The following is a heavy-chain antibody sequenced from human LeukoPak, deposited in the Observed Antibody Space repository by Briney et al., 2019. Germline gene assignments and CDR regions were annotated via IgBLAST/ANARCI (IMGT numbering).Heavy chain of an antibody. CDR2: MNPNSGNT. CDR1: GYTFTSYY. J-gene: IGHJ4*02. V-gene: IGHV1-8*01. CDR3: ARGSFCSGGSCYGGSAY. D-gene: IGHD2-15*01. Sequence: ASMKVSCKASGYTFTSYYMNWVRQATGQGLEWMGRMNPNSGNTGYAQKFQGRVTMTRNTSISTAYMELSSLRSEDTAVYYCARGSFCSGGSCYGGSAYWGQGTLVTVSS.